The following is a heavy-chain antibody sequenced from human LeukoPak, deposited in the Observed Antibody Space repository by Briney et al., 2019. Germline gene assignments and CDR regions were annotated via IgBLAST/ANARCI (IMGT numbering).Heavy chain of an antibody. J-gene: IGHJ4*02. Sequence: ASVKVSCKASGYTFTGYYMHWVRQAPGQGLEWMGWINPNSGGTNYAQKFQGRVTMTRDTSISTAYMELSSLRSEDTAVYYCARGRYYYDSSGYFHFDYWGQGTLVTVSS. V-gene: IGHV1-2*02. D-gene: IGHD3-22*01. CDR3: ARGRYYYDSSGYFHFDY. CDR1: GYTFTGYY. CDR2: INPNSGGT.